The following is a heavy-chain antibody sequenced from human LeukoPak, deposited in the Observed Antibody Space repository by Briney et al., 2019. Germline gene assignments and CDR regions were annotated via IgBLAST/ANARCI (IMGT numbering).Heavy chain of an antibody. Sequence: SQTLSLTCTVSGGSISSGYYWSWIRQPPGKGLEWIGEINHSGSTNYNPSLKSRVTISVDTSKNQFSLKLSSVTAADTAVYYCARFVAGLTYYYGSGSYPDYWGQGTLVTVSS. D-gene: IGHD3-10*01. CDR3: ARFVAGLTYYYGSGSYPDY. CDR2: INHSGST. V-gene: IGHV4-34*01. CDR1: GGSISSGYY. J-gene: IGHJ4*02.